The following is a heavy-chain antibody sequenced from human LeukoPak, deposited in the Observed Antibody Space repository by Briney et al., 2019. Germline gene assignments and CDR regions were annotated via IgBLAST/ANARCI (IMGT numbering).Heavy chain of an antibody. CDR1: GGSIRSHY. Sequence: SETLSLTCTVSGGSIRSHYWSWIRQPPGKGLEWIGYIYYSGSTNNNPSLKSRVTISVDTSKNQFSLKLSSVTAADTAVYYCARGTYSHDSTSHYFYYMDVWGKGTTVTVSS. D-gene: IGHD3-22*01. CDR2: IYYSGST. CDR3: ARGTYSHDSTSHYFYYMDV. J-gene: IGHJ6*03. V-gene: IGHV4-59*11.